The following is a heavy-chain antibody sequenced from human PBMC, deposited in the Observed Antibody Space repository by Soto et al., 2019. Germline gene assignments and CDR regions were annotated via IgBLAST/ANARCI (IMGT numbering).Heavy chain of an antibody. CDR1: GGTFSSYA. D-gene: IGHD6-19*01. CDR3: ARVAVAGLYYYYYGMDV. CDR2: IIPIFGTA. Sequence: QVQLVQSGAEVKKPGSSVKVSCKASGGTFSSYAISWVRQAPGQGLEWMGGIIPIFGTANYAQKFQGRVTIAAGESTSTAYMELSSLRSEDTAVYYCARVAVAGLYYYYYGMDVWGQGTTVTVSS. V-gene: IGHV1-69*01. J-gene: IGHJ6*02.